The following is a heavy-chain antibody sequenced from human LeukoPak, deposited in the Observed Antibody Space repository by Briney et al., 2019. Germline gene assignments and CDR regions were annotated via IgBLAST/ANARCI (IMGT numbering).Heavy chain of an antibody. CDR2: INWNGGST. CDR3: ARGGYYYDSSGFLYFQH. Sequence: GGSLRLSCAASGFTFDYYGLSWVPQAPGKGLEWVSGINWNGGSTGYADSVKGRFTISRYNAKNSLYLQMNSLRAEDTALYYCARGGYYYDSSGFLYFQHWGQAILVTVSS. V-gene: IGHV3-20*04. D-gene: IGHD3-22*01. J-gene: IGHJ1*01. CDR1: GFTFDYYG.